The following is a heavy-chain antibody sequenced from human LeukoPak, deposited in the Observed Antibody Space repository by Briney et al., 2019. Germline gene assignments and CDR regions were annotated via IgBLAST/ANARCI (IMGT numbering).Heavy chain of an antibody. CDR3: ARDSPFMVPGTGDAFDI. CDR2: ISAYHGKT. Sequence: ASVQVSCKASGYDFSTFGISWVRQAPGEGLEWMGWISAYHGKTNFPQRFQGRVTLTTETSTSTAYMELRSLRSDDTAIYYCARDSPFMVPGTGDAFDIWGQGTMVSVSS. D-gene: IGHD6-19*01. J-gene: IGHJ3*02. V-gene: IGHV1-18*01. CDR1: GYDFSTFG.